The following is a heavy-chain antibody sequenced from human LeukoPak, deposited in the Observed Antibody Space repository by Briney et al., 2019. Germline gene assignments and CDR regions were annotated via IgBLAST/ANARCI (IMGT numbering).Heavy chain of an antibody. J-gene: IGHJ4*02. CDR3: ARAVRYFDNFDY. Sequence: ASVKVSCKASGYTFTGYYMHWVRQAPGQGLEWMGWINPNSGGTNYAQKFQGWVTMIRDTSISTAYMELSRLRSDDTAVYYCARAVRYFDNFDYWGQGTLVTVSS. V-gene: IGHV1-2*04. CDR1: GYTFTGYY. CDR2: INPNSGGT. D-gene: IGHD3-9*01.